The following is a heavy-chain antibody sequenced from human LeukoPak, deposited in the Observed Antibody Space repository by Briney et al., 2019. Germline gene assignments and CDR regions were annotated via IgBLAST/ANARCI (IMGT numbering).Heavy chain of an antibody. J-gene: IGHJ5*02. V-gene: IGHV4-31*03. CDR2: IYYSGST. CDR1: GGSISSGGYY. Sequence: SETLSLTCTVSGGSISSGGYYWSWIRQHPGKGLEWIGYIYYSGSTYYNPSLKSRVTISVDTSNNHFSLRLSSVTAADTAVYYCAGGPYGGNFRDSWGQGTLVTVSS. D-gene: IGHD4-23*01. CDR3: AGGPYGGNFRDS.